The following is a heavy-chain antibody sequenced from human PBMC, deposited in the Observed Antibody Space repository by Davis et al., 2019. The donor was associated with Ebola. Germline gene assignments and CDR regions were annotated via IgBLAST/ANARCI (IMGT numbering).Heavy chain of an antibody. D-gene: IGHD3-22*01. CDR1: GFTFSSYA. CDR2: ISGSGGST. CDR3: AKDSPHYYDSSGQTHFQH. V-gene: IGHV3-23*01. J-gene: IGHJ1*01. Sequence: PGGSLRLSCAASGFTFSSYAMHWVRQAPGKGLEWVSAISGSGGSTYYADSVKGRFTISRDNSKNTLYLQMNSLRAEDTAVYYCAKDSPHYYDSSGQTHFQHWGQGTLVTVSS.